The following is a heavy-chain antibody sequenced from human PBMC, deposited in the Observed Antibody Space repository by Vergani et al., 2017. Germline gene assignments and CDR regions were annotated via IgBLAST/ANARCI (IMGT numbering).Heavy chain of an antibody. CDR3: ARALKGMIQLWKGRGLNWFDP. D-gene: IGHD5-18*01. CDR1: GYTFTGYY. J-gene: IGHJ5*02. CDR2: INPNSGGT. Sequence: QVQLVQSGAEVKKPGASVKVSCKASGYTFTGYYMHWVRQAPGQGLEWMGWINPNSGGTNYAQKFQGRVTMTRETSISPAYMELSRLRSDDTAVYYCARALKGMIQLWKGRGLNWFDPWGQGTLVTVSS. V-gene: IGHV1-2*02.